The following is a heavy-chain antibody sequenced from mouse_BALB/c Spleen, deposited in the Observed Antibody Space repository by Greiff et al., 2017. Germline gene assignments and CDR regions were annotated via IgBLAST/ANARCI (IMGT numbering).Heavy chain of an antibody. J-gene: IGHJ4*01. CDR3: ARGTLYYAMDY. Sequence: EVNLVESGGGLVKPGGSLKLSCAASGFTFSDYYMYWVRQTPEKRLEWVATISDGGSYTYYPDSVKGRFTISRDNAKNNLYLQMSSLKSEDTAMYYCARGTLYYAMDYWGQGTSVTVSS. CDR1: GFTFSDYY. V-gene: IGHV5-4*02. CDR2: ISDGGSYT.